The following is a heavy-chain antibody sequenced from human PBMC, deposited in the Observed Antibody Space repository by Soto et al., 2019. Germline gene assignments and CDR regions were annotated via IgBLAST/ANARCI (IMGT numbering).Heavy chain of an antibody. CDR1: GGSISSGGYY. CDR3: ARSSGYYSVAEYYFDY. Sequence: PSETLSLTCTVSGGSISSGGYYWSWIRQHPGKGLEWIGYIYYSGSTNYNPSLKSRVTISVDTSKNQFSLKLSSVTAADTAVYYCARSSGYYSVAEYYFDYWGQGTLVTVSS. D-gene: IGHD3-22*01. J-gene: IGHJ4*02. CDR2: IYYSGST. V-gene: IGHV4-61*08.